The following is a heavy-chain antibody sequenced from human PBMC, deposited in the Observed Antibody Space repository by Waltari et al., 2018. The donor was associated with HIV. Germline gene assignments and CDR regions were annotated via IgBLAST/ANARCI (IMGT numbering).Heavy chain of an antibody. D-gene: IGHD1-1*01. J-gene: IGHJ4*02. CDR2: ISYDGTYK. CDR1: GFTFTSYA. V-gene: IGHV3-30*09. Sequence: QVQLVESGGGVVQPGRSLRLSCAASGFTFTSYAIYWVRQAPGKGLEWVAGISYDGTYKYYADSVKGRFAISRDNSKNTLYLQMNSLTNEDTAVFYCARGYNWNVRSLGYFDYWGQGTLVTVSS. CDR3: ARGYNWNVRSLGYFDY.